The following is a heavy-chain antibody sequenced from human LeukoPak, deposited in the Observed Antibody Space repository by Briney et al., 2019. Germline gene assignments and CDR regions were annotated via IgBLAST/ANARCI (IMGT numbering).Heavy chain of an antibody. CDR3: ANEAHRHLDLHN. V-gene: IGHV3-23*01. CDR2: IASDGDT. J-gene: IGHJ4*02. CDR1: GFTLRHFA. D-gene: IGHD5-24*01. Sequence: PGGSLRLSCAASGFTLRHFAMNWVRQAPGEGLECVSCIASDGDTFYADAVKGRFTISRDISENTLHLQMNSLRADDTALYFCANEAHRHLDLHNWGQGTLVTVSA.